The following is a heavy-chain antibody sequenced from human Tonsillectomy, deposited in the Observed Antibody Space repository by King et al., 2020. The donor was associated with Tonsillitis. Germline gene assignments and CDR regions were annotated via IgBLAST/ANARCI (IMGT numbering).Heavy chain of an antibody. J-gene: IGHJ2*01. V-gene: IGHV3-7*03. CDR1: GFTFTSYW. CDR2: IKHDGSEK. CDR3: ARGYWYLDL. Sequence: VQLVESGGGLVQPGGSLRLSCAASGFTFTSYWMNWVRQAPGKGLEWGANIKHDGSEKYYVDSVTGRFTMSRDNAKNSVYLQMNSLRVEDTAVYFCARGYWYLDLWGRGTQVIVSS.